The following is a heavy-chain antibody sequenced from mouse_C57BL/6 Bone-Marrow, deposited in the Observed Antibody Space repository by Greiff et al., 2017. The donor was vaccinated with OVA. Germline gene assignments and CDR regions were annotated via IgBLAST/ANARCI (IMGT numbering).Heavy chain of an antibody. Sequence: EVQLQQSGPVLVKPGASVKMSCKASGYTFTDYYMNWVKQSHGKSLEWIGVINPYNGGTSYNQKFKGKATLTVDKSSSTAYMELNSLTSEDSAVYYCARRSLAWFAYGGQGTLVTVSA. V-gene: IGHV1-19*01. D-gene: IGHD6-1*01. CDR2: INPYNGGT. CDR1: GYTFTDYY. CDR3: ARRSLAWFAY. J-gene: IGHJ3*01.